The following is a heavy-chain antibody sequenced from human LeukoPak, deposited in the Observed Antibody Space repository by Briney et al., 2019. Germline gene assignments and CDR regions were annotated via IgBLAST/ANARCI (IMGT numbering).Heavy chain of an antibody. J-gene: IGHJ5*02. D-gene: IGHD3-16*01. CDR3: ARTSRGRLGEGRWFDP. V-gene: IGHV3-7*01. Sequence: SGGSLRLSCAASGFTFSSYWMSWVRQAPGKGLEWVANIKQDGSEKHYVDSVKGRFTISRDNAKNSLYLQMNSLRAEDTAVYYCARTSRGRLGEGRWFDPWGQGTLVTVSS. CDR1: GFTFSSYW. CDR2: IKQDGSEK.